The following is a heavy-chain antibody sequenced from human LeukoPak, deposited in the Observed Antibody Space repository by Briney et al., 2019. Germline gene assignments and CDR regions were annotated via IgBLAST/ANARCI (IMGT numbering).Heavy chain of an antibody. D-gene: IGHD6-13*01. V-gene: IGHV3-23*01. CDR1: GFTFSSYA. Sequence: GGSLRLSCAASGFTFSSYAMSWVREAPGKGLEWVSAISGSGGSTYYADSVKGRFTISRDNSKNTLYLQMNSLRAEDTAVYYCAVDIAAAGTSYYYYGMDVWGQGTTVTVSS. CDR2: ISGSGGST. J-gene: IGHJ6*02. CDR3: AVDIAAAGTSYYYYGMDV.